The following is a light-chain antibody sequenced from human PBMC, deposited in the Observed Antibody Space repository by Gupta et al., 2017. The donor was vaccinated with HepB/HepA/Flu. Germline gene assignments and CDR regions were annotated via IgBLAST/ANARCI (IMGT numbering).Light chain of an antibody. V-gene: IGKV3-20*01. CDR1: QNIDRAQ. J-gene: IGKJ4*01. CDR2: DTS. Sequence: EIVLTPSPGTLSLSPGERAILSCRASQNIDRAQLGWYQQKPGQAPRLLISDTSSRATGIPDRFSGGGSGTDFTLTISRLEPEDFAMYYCQHFDNSPRVTFGGGTKVEIK. CDR3: QHFDNSPRVT.